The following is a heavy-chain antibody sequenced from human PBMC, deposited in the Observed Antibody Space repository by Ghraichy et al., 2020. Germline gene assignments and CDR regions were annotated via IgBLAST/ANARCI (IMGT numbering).Heavy chain of an antibody. Sequence: SQTLSLTCTVSGGSISSYYWSWIRQPPGKGLEWIGYIYYSGSTNYNPSLKSRVTISVDTSKNQFSLTLSSVTAADTAVYYCARVLDTAMVKYWYFDLWGRGTLVTVSS. D-gene: IGHD5-18*01. CDR3: ARVLDTAMVKYWYFDL. CDR1: GGSISSYY. CDR2: IYYSGST. V-gene: IGHV4-59*01. J-gene: IGHJ2*01.